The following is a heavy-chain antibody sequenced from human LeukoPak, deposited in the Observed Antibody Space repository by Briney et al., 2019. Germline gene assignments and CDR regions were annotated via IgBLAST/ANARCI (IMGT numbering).Heavy chain of an antibody. D-gene: IGHD1-26*01. Sequence: GGSLRLSCAASGITFSSNWMHWVRQAPGKGLVWVSRTNEDGSITNYADSVKGRFTISRDNAKNTLYLQMNSLTAEDTAVYYCIRDLGGRSGHWGQGTLVTVSS. V-gene: IGHV3-74*01. CDR2: TNEDGSIT. J-gene: IGHJ4*02. CDR1: GITFSSNW. CDR3: IRDLGGRSGH.